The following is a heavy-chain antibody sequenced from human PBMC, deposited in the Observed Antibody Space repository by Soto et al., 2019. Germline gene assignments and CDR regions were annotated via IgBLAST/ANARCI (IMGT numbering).Heavy chain of an antibody. Sequence: EVQLVESGGGLIQPGGSLRLSCAASAFTVSSNYMSWVRQAPGKGLEWVSIIYAGGTSYYADSVKGRFTISRDNSKNTLYLQMNSLRAGDTAVYYCAGAPHGYSYAYDYWGRGTLVTVSS. CDR2: IYAGGTS. J-gene: IGHJ4*02. CDR3: AGAPHGYSYAYDY. D-gene: IGHD5-18*01. CDR1: AFTVSSNY. V-gene: IGHV3-53*01.